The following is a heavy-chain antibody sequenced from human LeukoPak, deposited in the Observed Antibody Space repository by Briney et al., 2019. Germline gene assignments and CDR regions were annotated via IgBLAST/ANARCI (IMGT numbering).Heavy chain of an antibody. CDR3: ARFRAPLSVGDR. Sequence: KTSETLSLTCTVSGGSISSDGYCWSWIRQPAGKGLEWIGRIYTSGDTTYNPSLKSRVTISVDTSKNQFSLKLTSVTAADTAVYYCARFRAPLSVGDRWGQGTLVTVSS. V-gene: IGHV4-61*02. CDR2: IYTSGDT. J-gene: IGHJ5*02. CDR1: GGSISSDGYC.